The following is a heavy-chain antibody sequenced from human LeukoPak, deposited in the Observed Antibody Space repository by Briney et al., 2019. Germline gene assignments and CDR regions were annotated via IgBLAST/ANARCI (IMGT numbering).Heavy chain of an antibody. J-gene: IGHJ3*02. Sequence: SETLSLTCTVSGGSISSYYWSWIRQPPGKGLEWIGYIYYSGSTNYNPSLKSRVTISVDTSKNQFSLKLSSVTAADTAVYYCARAVITIFGVVIIHDAFDIWGQGTMVTVSS. V-gene: IGHV4-59*01. D-gene: IGHD3-3*01. CDR2: IYYSGST. CDR1: GGSISSYY. CDR3: ARAVITIFGVVIIHDAFDI.